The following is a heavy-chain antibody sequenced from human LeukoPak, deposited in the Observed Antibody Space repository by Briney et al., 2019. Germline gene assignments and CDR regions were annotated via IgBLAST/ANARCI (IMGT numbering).Heavy chain of an antibody. CDR1: GITVTDYF. CDR2: INPHNGGT. CDR3: AGHSSSSDGWFDP. Sequence: ASVKVSCKSSGITVTDYFIHWVRQAPGQGLEWMGWINPHNGGTNYAQKLQGRVTMTRDTPINTVYMELTRLTSDDTAIFYCAGHSSSSDGWFDPWGQGTLVTVSS. V-gene: IGHV1-2*02. J-gene: IGHJ5*02. D-gene: IGHD6-6*01.